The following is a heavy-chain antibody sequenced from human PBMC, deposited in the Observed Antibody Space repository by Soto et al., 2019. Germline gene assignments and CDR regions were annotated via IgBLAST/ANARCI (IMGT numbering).Heavy chain of an antibody. V-gene: IGHV1-18*01. CDR3: ARDLIVVVPAANYYYGMDV. CDR2: ISAYNGNT. J-gene: IGHJ6*02. D-gene: IGHD2-2*01. CDR1: GYTFTSYG. Sequence: ASVKVSCKASGYTFTSYGISCVRQAPGQGLEWMGWISAYNGNTNYAQKLQGRVTMTTDTSTSTAYMELRSLRSDDTAVYYCARDLIVVVPAANYYYGMDVWGQGTTVTVSS.